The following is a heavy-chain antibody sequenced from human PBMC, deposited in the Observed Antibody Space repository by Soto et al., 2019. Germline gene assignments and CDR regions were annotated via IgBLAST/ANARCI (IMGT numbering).Heavy chain of an antibody. CDR3: ASSVAKYYSYGMDV. V-gene: IGHV1-69*12. Sequence: QVQLVQSGAEVKKPGSSVKVSCKASGGTFRSYAISWVRQAPGQGLEWMGGIIPIFGTANYAQKFQGRVTITADESTSTAYMELSSLSSEDTAVYYCASSVAKYYSYGMDVWGQGTTVTVSS. CDR1: GGTFRSYA. D-gene: IGHD5-12*01. J-gene: IGHJ6*02. CDR2: IIPIFGTA.